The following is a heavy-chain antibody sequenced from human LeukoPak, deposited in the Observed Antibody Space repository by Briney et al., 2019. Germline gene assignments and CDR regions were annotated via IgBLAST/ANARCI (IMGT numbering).Heavy chain of an antibody. CDR2: IYHTGST. CDR1: GGSLSSSSYY. V-gene: IGHV4-61*05. D-gene: IGHD6-19*01. CDR3: ASSPLIPSGWLGFDF. J-gene: IGHJ4*02. Sequence: SETLSLTCTVSGGSLSSSSYYWGWIRQPPGKGLEWIGYIYHTGSTNDNPSLNSRVTVLVDMSKNQFSLKLRSLTAADTAVYYCASSPLIPSGWLGFDFWGQGILVTVSS.